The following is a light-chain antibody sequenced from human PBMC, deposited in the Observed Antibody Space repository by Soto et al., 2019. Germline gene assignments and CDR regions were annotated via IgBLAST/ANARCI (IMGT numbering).Light chain of an antibody. CDR3: SSFISSITYV. CDR1: SSDVGGYNS. V-gene: IGLV2-14*01. Sequence: QSVLTQPASVSGSPGQSITISCTGTSSDVGGYNSVSWYRQDPGKAPKLMIYDVTNRPSGVSSRFSGSKSGNTASLTISGLQAEDEADYYCSSFISSITYVFGTGTKVTV. CDR2: DVT. J-gene: IGLJ1*01.